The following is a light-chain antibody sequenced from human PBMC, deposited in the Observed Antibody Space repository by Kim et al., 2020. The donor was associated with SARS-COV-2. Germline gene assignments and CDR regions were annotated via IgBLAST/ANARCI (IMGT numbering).Light chain of an antibody. CDR1: NIGSKS. CDR3: QVWDSSSDHRV. Sequence: SYELTQPPSVSVAPGKTASITCGGFNIGSKSVHWYQQKPGQAPVLVIYYDNDRPSGIPERFSGSNSGNMATLTISRVEAGDEADYYCQVWDSSSDHRVFGGGTKLTVL. CDR2: YDN. V-gene: IGLV3-21*04. J-gene: IGLJ3*02.